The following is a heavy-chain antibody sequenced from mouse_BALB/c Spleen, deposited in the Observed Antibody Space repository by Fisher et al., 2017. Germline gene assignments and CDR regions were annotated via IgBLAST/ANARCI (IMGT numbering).Heavy chain of an antibody. CDR3: ARDPLYTDY. V-gene: IGHV5-4*02. Sequence: RFTISRDNAKNNLYLQMSSLKSEDTAMYYCARDPLYTDYWGQGTSVTVSS. J-gene: IGHJ4*01. D-gene: IGHD2-1*01.